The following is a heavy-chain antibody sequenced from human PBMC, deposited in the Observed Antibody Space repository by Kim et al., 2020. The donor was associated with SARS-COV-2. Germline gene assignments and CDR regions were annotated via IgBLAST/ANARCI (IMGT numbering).Heavy chain of an antibody. D-gene: IGHD3-16*02. V-gene: IGHV3-7*01. CDR3: VRGVNIY. Sequence: DGSDTYYVDSVKGRLTISRDNAKNSVFLQMNSLRAEDTAVYYCVRGVNIYWGQGTLVTVSS. J-gene: IGHJ4*02. CDR2: DGSDT.